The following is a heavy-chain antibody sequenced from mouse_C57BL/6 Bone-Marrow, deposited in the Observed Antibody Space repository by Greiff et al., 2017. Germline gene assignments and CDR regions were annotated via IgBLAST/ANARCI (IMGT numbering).Heavy chain of an antibody. CDR1: GYAFTNYL. Sequence: VQLQQSGAELVRPGTSVKVSCKASGYAFTNYLIEWVKQRPGQGLEWIGVINPGSGGTNYNEKFKGKATLTAAKSSSTAYMQLSSLTSEDSAVYFCARSGFAYWGQGTLVTVSA. CDR3: ARSGFAY. CDR2: INPGSGGT. J-gene: IGHJ3*01. V-gene: IGHV1-54*01.